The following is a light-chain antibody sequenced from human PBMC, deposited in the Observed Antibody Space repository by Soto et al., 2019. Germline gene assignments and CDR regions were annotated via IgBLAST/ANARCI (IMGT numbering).Light chain of an antibody. V-gene: IGKV1-5*03. CDR3: QQYNSYSET. Sequence: DIQMTQSPSTLSASVGDRVTITCRASQSISDWLAWYQQKPWKAPKLLIYKASSSESGVPSRFSGIGSGTEFTLTISSLQPDDFATYYCQQYNSYSETFGQGNKVEVK. CDR2: KAS. CDR1: QSISDW. J-gene: IGKJ1*01.